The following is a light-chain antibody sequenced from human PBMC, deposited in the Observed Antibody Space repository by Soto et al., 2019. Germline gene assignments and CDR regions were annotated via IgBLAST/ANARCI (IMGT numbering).Light chain of an antibody. CDR3: QQSYSTPRT. V-gene: IGKV1-39*01. CDR1: QSISSY. CDR2: AAS. Sequence: DIQMTQSPSSLSASVGDRVTITCRASQSISSYLNWYQQKPGKAPKLLIYAASSLESGVPSRFSGSGSATDFTLTISSLQAEDFATYYCQQSYSTPRTIGPVTKVDIK. J-gene: IGKJ3*01.